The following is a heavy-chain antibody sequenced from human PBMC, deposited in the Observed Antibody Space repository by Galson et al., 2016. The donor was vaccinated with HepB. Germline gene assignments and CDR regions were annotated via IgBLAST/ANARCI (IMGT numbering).Heavy chain of an antibody. CDR1: GFTFTDHY. CDR2: SRDKPQSYTT. CDR3: VRVMRTGTSYFDY. J-gene: IGHJ4*02. V-gene: IGHV3-72*01. Sequence: SLRLSCAASGFTFTDHYIDWVRQAPGKGLEWVGRSRDKPQSYTTSYAASVKGRFTISRDDSKSSVYLQMSSLKTEDMAVYYCVRVMRTGTSYFDYWGQGALVTVSS. D-gene: IGHD3-10*01.